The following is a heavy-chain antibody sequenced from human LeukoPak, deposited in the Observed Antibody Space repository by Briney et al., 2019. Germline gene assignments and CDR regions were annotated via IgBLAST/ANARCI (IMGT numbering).Heavy chain of an antibody. CDR2: IKQDGSEK. J-gene: IGHJ4*02. CDR1: GFTFSSYW. CDR3: ASGVETVVAAIH. Sequence: GGSLRLSCAASGFTFSSYWTSWVRQAPGKGLEWVANIKQDGSEKYYVDSVKGRFTISRDNAKNSLYLQMNSLRAEDTAVYYCASGVETVVAAIHWGQGTLVTVSS. D-gene: IGHD2-15*01. V-gene: IGHV3-7*05.